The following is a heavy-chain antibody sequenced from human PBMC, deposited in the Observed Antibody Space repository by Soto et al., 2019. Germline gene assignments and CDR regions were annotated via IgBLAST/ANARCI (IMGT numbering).Heavy chain of an antibody. J-gene: IGHJ4*02. D-gene: IGHD4-17*01. V-gene: IGHV1-69*02. CDR1: GGTFSRYT. Sequence: QVQLVQSGAEVKKPGSSVKVSCKASGGTFSRYTISWVRQAPGQGLEWMGRIIPILGIANYAQKFQGRVTITVDKSTSTAYMELSSLRSEDTAVYYCAYGDSFDYWGQGTLVTVSS. CDR2: IIPILGIA. CDR3: AYGDSFDY.